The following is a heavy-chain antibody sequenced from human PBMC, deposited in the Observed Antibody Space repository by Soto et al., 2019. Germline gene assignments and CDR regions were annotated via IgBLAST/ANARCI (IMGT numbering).Heavy chain of an antibody. D-gene: IGHD3-10*01. V-gene: IGHV4-34*01. CDR1: GGSFSGYY. CDR3: ARGGFLLLWFGESHYYYGMDV. Sequence: ASETLSLTCAVYGGSFSGYYWSWIRQPPGKGLEWIGEINHSGSTNYNPSLKSRVTISVDTSKNQFSLKLSSVTAADTAVYYCARGGFLLLWFGESHYYYGMDVWGQGTTVTVSS. CDR2: INHSGST. J-gene: IGHJ6*02.